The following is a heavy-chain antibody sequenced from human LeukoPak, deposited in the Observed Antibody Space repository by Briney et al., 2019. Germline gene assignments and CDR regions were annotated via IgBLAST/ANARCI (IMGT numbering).Heavy chain of an antibody. CDR1: GFTFSSYD. J-gene: IGHJ4*02. CDR3: SSGGNSAFDY. V-gene: IGHV3-53*01. CDR2: IYSGGTT. D-gene: IGHD4-23*01. Sequence: PGGSLRLSCAASGFTFSSYDMTWVRQAPGKGLEWVSVIYSGGTTYYADSVKGRFTMSRDNSKNTLYLQMNRLRAEDTAVYYCSSGGNSAFDYWGQGTLVTVSS.